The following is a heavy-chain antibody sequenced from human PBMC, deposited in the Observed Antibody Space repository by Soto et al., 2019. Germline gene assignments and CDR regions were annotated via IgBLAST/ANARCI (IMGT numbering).Heavy chain of an antibody. D-gene: IGHD2-15*01. Sequence: GGSLRLSCTASGFSFSSYAMYWFRQPPGKGLEWVAVISHDGINKHYADSVKGRVTVSRDNSNHSLDLQLNSLRSEDTAVYYCAREVVVVAALTNYDAFDIWGQGTMVTVSS. CDR2: ISHDGINK. V-gene: IGHV3-30-3*01. CDR1: GFSFSSYA. CDR3: AREVVVVAALTNYDAFDI. J-gene: IGHJ3*02.